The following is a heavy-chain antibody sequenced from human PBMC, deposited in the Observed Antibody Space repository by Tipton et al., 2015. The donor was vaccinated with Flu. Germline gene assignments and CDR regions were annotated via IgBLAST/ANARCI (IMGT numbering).Heavy chain of an antibody. CDR1: GLNASDNY. CDR3: VRDPGDSRFDA. J-gene: IGHJ5*02. D-gene: IGHD2-21*02. CDR2: IFTGGKA. V-gene: IGHV3-53*01. Sequence: VQLVQSGGGLIQPGGSLRLSCAASGLNASDNYMSWVRQAPGKGLEWLSIIFTGGKAYYADSVRGRFIISRDNSKNTAHLQMHSLRVEDTAMYYCVRDPGDSRFDAWGQGTLVTVSS.